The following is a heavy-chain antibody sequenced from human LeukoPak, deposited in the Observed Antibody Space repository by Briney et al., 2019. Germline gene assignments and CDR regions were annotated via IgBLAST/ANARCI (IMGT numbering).Heavy chain of an antibody. Sequence: SETLSLTCTVSGGSISSSSYYWGWIRQPPGKGLEWIGSIYYSGSTYYNPSLKSRVTISVDTSKNQFSLKLSSVTAADTAVYYCARVDSSAYHSGYWGQGTLVTVSS. CDR3: ARVDSSAYHSGY. CDR1: GGSISSSSYY. CDR2: IYYSGST. V-gene: IGHV4-39*07. D-gene: IGHD3-22*01. J-gene: IGHJ4*02.